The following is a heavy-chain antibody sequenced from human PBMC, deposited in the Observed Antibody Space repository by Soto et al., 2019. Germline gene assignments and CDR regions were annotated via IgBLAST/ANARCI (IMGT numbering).Heavy chain of an antibody. CDR1: GDSVSSNSAA. V-gene: IGHV6-1*01. Sequence: PSETLSLTCAISGDSVSSNSAAWNWIRQSPSRGLEWLGRTYYRSKWYNDYAVSVKSRITINPDTSKNQFSLQLNSVTPEDTAVYYCARDRMTTVTAGYYYGMDVWGQGTTVTVSS. D-gene: IGHD4-4*01. J-gene: IGHJ6*02. CDR2: TYYRSKWYN. CDR3: ARDRMTTVTAGYYYGMDV.